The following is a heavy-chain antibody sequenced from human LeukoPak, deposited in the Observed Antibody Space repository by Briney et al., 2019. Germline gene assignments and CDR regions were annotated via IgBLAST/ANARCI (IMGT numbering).Heavy chain of an antibody. J-gene: IGHJ4*02. D-gene: IGHD3-3*01. Sequence: PSETLSLTCAVYGGSFSGYYWSWIRQPPGKGLEWIGEINHSGSTNYNPSLKSRVTISVDTSKNQFSLKLSSVTAADTAVYYCARGTYYDFWSGYRTISYFDYWGQGTLVTVSS. CDR3: ARGTYYDFWSGYRTISYFDY. CDR2: INHSGST. V-gene: IGHV4-34*01. CDR1: GGSFSGYY.